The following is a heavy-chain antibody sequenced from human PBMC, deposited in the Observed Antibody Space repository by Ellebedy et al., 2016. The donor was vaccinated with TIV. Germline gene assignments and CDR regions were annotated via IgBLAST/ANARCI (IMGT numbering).Heavy chain of an antibody. CDR1: GFTFSSYG. D-gene: IGHD3-22*01. CDR3: AKTIVGSGYSVTDS. Sequence: GESLKISXAASGFTFSSYGMHWVRQAPGKGLEWVAVISYDGSNKYYADSVKGRFTISRDNSKRTLYLQMNSLRAEDTAVYYCAKTIVGSGYSVTDSWGQGTLVTVSS. CDR2: ISYDGSNK. V-gene: IGHV3-30*18. J-gene: IGHJ4*02.